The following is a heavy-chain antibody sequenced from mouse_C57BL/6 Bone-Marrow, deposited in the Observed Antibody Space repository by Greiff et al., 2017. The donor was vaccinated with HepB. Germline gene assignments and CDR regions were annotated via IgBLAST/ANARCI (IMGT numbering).Heavy chain of an antibody. V-gene: IGHV5-6*01. CDR2: ISSGGSYT. D-gene: IGHD1-1*01. Sequence: EVKLMESGGDLVKPGGSLKLSCAASGFTFSSYGMSWVRQTPDKRLEWVATISSGGSYTYYPDSVKGRFTISSDNAKNTLYLQMSSLKSEDTAMYYCARHDYGGYFDVWGTGTTVTVSS. CDR3: ARHDYGGYFDV. J-gene: IGHJ1*03. CDR1: GFTFSSYG.